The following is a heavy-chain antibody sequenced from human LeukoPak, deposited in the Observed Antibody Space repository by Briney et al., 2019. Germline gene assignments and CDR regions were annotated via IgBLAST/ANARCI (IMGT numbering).Heavy chain of an antibody. CDR3: ARGLMMAVAGRGEFHY. CDR2: IYYSGST. D-gene: IGHD6-13*01. Sequence: AETLSLTCTVSGGSISSYYWTWIRQPPGKGLEWMGYIYYSGSTNYNPSLKSRVTISVDTSTRQFSLKLSSVTAAGTAVYYCARGLMMAVAGRGEFHYWGQGTLVTVSS. V-gene: IGHV4-59*01. J-gene: IGHJ4*02. CDR1: GGSISSYY.